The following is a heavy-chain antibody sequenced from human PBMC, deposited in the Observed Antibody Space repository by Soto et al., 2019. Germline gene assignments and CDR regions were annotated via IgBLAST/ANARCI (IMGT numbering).Heavy chain of an antibody. CDR1: GFIFTRYS. CDR3: ARECEDLTSNFDY. J-gene: IGHJ4*02. V-gene: IGHV3-21*06. Sequence: EVQLVESGGGLVKPGGSLRLSCAASGFIFTRYSMNWVRQAPGKGLEWVSSISSTTNYIYYGDSMKGRFANSRDNAKNSLYLEVNSLRAEDTAVYYCARECEDLTSNFDYWVQGTLVSVSS. CDR2: ISSTTNYI.